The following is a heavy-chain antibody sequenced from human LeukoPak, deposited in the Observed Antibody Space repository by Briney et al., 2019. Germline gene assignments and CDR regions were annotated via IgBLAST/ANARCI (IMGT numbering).Heavy chain of an antibody. V-gene: IGHV4-59*01. J-gene: IGHJ4*02. CDR2: IYYSGST. CDR1: GGSISSYY. D-gene: IGHD6-13*01. CDR3: ARGDSSTPDY. Sequence: SETLSLTCTVSGGSISSYYWSWIRQPPGKGLEWIGYIYYSGSTNYNPSLKSRVTISVDTSKNQFSLKLSSVTVADTAVYYCARGDSSTPDYWGQGTLVTVSS.